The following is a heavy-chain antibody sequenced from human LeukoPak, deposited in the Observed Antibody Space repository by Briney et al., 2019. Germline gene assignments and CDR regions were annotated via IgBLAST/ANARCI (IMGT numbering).Heavy chain of an antibody. J-gene: IGHJ3*02. CDR1: GGSISSSSYY. D-gene: IGHD6-19*01. CDR3: ARDQALGYGWPTVLAIDI. CDR2: IYHSGST. V-gene: IGHV4-39*07. Sequence: PSETLSLTCTVSGGSISSSSYYWGWIRQPPGKGLEWIGSIYHSGSTYYNPSLKSRVTVSVDTSKNQFSLKLSSVTAADTAVYYCARDQALGYGWPTVLAIDIWGQGTMVTVSS.